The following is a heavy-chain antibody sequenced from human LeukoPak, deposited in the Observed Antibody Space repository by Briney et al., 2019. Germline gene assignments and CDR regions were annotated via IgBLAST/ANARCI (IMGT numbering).Heavy chain of an antibody. J-gene: IGHJ4*02. CDR3: ARDNHYGGYGVWSF. D-gene: IGHD5-12*01. CDR1: GFTFSSYW. V-gene: IGHV3-74*01. CDR2: INSDGSST. Sequence: GGSLRLSCAASGFTFSSYWMPWVRQAPGKGLVWVSRINSDGSSTSYADSVKGRFTISGDNAKNTLYLQMNSLRAEDTAVYYCARDNHYGGYGVWSFWGQGTLVTVSS.